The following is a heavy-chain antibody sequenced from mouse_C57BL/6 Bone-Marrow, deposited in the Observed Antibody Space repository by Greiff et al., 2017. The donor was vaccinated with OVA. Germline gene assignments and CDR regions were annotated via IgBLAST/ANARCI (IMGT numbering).Heavy chain of an antibody. CDR2: INSDGGST. Sequence: DVQLQESGGGLVQPGESLKLSCESSEYEFPSYDMSWVRKTPEKRLELVASINSDGGSTYYTATMEGRFTISRYNTKKTLYLQMSSLRSEDTALYYCARVSSSGFYAMDYWGQGTSVTVSS. V-gene: IGHV5-2*01. CDR1: EYEFPSYD. D-gene: IGHD3-2*02. CDR3: ARVSSSGFYAMDY. J-gene: IGHJ4*01.